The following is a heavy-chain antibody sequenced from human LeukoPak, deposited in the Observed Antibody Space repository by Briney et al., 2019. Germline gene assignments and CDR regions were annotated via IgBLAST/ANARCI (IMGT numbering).Heavy chain of an antibody. J-gene: IGHJ1*01. CDR1: GGSISSYY. V-gene: IGHV4-59*01. CDR2: IYYSGST. CDR3: ARGPTYYYDSSGYSFFFQH. D-gene: IGHD3-22*01. Sequence: SETLSLTCTVSGGSISSYYWSWIRQPPGKGLEWIGYIYYSGSTNYSPSLKSRLTISVDTSKNQFSLKLSSVTAADTAVYYCARGPTYYYDSSGYSFFFQHWGQGTLVTVSS.